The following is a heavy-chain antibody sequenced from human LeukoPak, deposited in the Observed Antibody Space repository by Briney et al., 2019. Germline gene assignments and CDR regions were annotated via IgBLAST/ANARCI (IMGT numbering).Heavy chain of an antibody. CDR2: IYTSGST. D-gene: IGHD5-18*01. V-gene: IGHV4-4*07. Sequence: SETLSLTGTVSGGSISSSYWSWIRQPAGKGLGWIGRIYTSGSTNYNPSLKSRVTMSVDTSKNQFSLKLSSVTAADTAVYYCARDRGSYGYYFDYWGQGTLVTVSS. J-gene: IGHJ4*02. CDR1: GGSISSSY. CDR3: ARDRGSYGYYFDY.